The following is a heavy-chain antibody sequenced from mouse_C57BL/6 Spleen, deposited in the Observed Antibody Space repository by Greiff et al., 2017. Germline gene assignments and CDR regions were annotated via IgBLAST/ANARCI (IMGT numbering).Heavy chain of an antibody. CDR1: GYSITRGYY. D-gene: IGHD3-2*02. J-gene: IGHJ2*01. CDR2: ISYDGSN. V-gene: IGHV3-6*01. CDR3: ARGAQYFDY. Sequence: ESGPGLVKPSQSLSLTCSVTGYSITRGYYWNWIRQFPGNKLEWMGYISYDGSNNYNPSLKNRISITRDTSKNQFFLKLNSVTTEDTATYYCARGAQYFDYWGQGTTLTVSS.